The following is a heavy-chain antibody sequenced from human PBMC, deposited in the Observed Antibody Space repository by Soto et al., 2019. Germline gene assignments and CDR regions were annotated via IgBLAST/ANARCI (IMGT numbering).Heavy chain of an antibody. J-gene: IGHJ6*03. CDR1: GFTFSSYW. Sequence: GGSLRLSCAASGFTFSSYWMSWVRQAPGKGLEWVANIKQDGSEKYYVDSVKGRFTISRDNAKNSLYLQMNSLRAEDTAVYYCAREVDIVVVPAAITRYYYYYMDVWGKGTTVTVSS. V-gene: IGHV3-7*01. D-gene: IGHD2-2*01. CDR2: IKQDGSEK. CDR3: AREVDIVVVPAAITRYYYYYMDV.